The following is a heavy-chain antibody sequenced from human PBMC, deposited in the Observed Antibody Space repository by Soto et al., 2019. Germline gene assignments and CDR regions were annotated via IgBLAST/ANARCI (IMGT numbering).Heavy chain of an antibody. CDR1: GFTFSSYA. CDR2: ISGSGGST. CDR3: AKQGVIVVAPFDY. Sequence: GGSLRLSCAASGFTFSSYAMSWVRQAPGKGLEWVSAISGSGGSTYYADSVKGRFTISRDNSKNTLYLQMNSLRAEDMAVYYCAKQGVIVVAPFDYWGQGTLVTVSS. V-gene: IGHV3-23*01. D-gene: IGHD3-22*01. J-gene: IGHJ4*02.